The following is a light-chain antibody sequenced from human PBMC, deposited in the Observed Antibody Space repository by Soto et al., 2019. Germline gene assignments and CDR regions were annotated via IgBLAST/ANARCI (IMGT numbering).Light chain of an antibody. Sequence: EIVLTQSPGTLSLSPGESATLSCRASQSISSSFLAWYRQKPGQPPRLLISDASSRATGIPDRFSGSGSGTDFTLTISSLEPEDFAVYYCQQYGRSPPSWTFGQGTKVEIK. V-gene: IGKV3-20*01. CDR1: QSISSSF. CDR2: DAS. J-gene: IGKJ1*01. CDR3: QQYGRSPPSWT.